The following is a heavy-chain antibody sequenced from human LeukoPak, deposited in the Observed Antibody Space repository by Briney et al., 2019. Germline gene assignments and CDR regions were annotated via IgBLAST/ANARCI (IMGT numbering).Heavy chain of an antibody. D-gene: IGHD3-22*01. V-gene: IGHV3-49*04. Sequence: PGRSLRLSCTASGFTFGDYAMSWVRQAPGKGLEWVGFIRSKAYGGTTEYAASVKSRFTISRDDSKSIAYLQMNSLKTEDTAVYYCTRGRYYYDSSGLYYWGQGTLVTVSS. CDR1: GFTFGDYA. CDR3: TRGRYYYDSSGLYY. J-gene: IGHJ4*02. CDR2: IRSKAYGGTT.